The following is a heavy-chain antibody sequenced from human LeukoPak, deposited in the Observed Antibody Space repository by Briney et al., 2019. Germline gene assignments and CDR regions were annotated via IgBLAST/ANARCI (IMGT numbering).Heavy chain of an antibody. D-gene: IGHD4-23*01. Sequence: KASETLSLTCAVYGGSFSGYYWSWIRQPPGKGLEWIGEINHSGSTNYNPSLKSRVTISVDTSKNQFSLKLSSVTAADTAMYYCARDTDGANSNSFDPWGQGSLVTVSS. J-gene: IGHJ5*02. CDR1: GGSFSGYY. CDR3: ARDTDGANSNSFDP. V-gene: IGHV4-34*01. CDR2: INHSGST.